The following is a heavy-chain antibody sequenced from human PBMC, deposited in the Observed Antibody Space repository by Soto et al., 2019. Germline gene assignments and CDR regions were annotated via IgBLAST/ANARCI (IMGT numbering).Heavy chain of an antibody. CDR2: IWSAGLI. CDR3: AREAPMDV. CDR1: GFTVSSKY. V-gene: IGHV3-53*01. J-gene: IGHJ6*02. Sequence: SLRLSCAASGFTVSSKYMSWVRQAPGKGLEWVSIIWSAGLIYYADSVRGRFTISRDISKNILYLEMTSLRADDTAVYYCAREAPMDVWGQGTKVTVPS.